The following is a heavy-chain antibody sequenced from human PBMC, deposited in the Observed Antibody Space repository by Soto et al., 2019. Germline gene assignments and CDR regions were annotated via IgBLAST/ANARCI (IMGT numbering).Heavy chain of an antibody. CDR3: ASDSSSRAYYMDV. Sequence: GSLRLSCAASGFTFSSYAMHWVRQAPGKGLEYVSAISSNGGSTYYANSVKGRFTISRDNSKNTLYLQMGSLRAEDMAVYYCASDSSSRAYYMDVWGKGTTVTVSS. D-gene: IGHD6-13*01. CDR2: ISSNGGST. J-gene: IGHJ6*03. CDR1: GFTFSSYA. V-gene: IGHV3-64*01.